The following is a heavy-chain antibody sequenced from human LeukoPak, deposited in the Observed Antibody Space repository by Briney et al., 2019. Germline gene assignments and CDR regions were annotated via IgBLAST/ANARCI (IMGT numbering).Heavy chain of an antibody. CDR1: GFTFSSYS. J-gene: IGHJ3*02. CDR3: AKDRLSGSYYGSGSYFPDAFDI. V-gene: IGHV3-21*01. CDR2: ISSSSSYI. D-gene: IGHD3-10*01. Sequence: AGGSLRLSCAASGFTFSSYSMNWVRQAPGKGPEWVSSISSSSSYIYYADSVKGRFTISRDNAKNSLYLQMNSLRAEDTAVYYCAKDRLSGSYYGSGSYFPDAFDIWGQGTMVTVSS.